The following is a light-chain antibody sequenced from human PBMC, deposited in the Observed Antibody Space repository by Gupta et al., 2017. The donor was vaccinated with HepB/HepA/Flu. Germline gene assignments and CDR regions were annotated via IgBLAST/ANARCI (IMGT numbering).Light chain of an antibody. V-gene: IGKV1-39*01. Sequence: DIQMTQSPSSLSASLGDRVTITCRASQNINAHLYWYQQKPGKAPRLLMYGASALQTGVPSKFSGGGYGTDVTLTISGLQAEDFATYYCQQSYDTPRTFGHGTKIEIK. CDR1: QNINAH. J-gene: IGKJ1*01. CDR2: GAS. CDR3: QQSYDTPRT.